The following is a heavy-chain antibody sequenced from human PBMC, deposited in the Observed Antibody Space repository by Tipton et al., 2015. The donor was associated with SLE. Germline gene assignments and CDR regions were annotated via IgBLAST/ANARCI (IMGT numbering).Heavy chain of an antibody. Sequence: SLRLSCAASGFTFSRYGMHWVRQAPGKGLEWVAFIRYDGESKYYADSVKGRFTISRDNTKTTLYLQMNSLRAEDTAVYYCARRSYGANDYWGQGTLVTISS. CDR2: IRYDGESK. V-gene: IGHV3-30*12. CDR1: GFTFSRYG. D-gene: IGHD4-17*01. CDR3: ARRSYGANDY. J-gene: IGHJ4*02.